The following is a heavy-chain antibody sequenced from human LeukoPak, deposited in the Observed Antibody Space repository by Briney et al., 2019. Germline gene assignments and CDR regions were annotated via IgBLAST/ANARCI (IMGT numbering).Heavy chain of an antibody. CDR1: GFIFSSHW. D-gene: IGHD3-10*01. J-gene: IGHJ3*01. CDR3: ARDWLAGVPFDAFDL. Sequence: PGGSLRLSCAASGFIFSSHWMTWVRQVPGKGLEWVANIKEDGSEKYYVDSVKGRFTISRDNAKNSLYLHMNSLTAEDTAMYYCARDWLAGVPFDAFDLWGQGTMVTVSS. V-gene: IGHV3-7*01. CDR2: IKEDGSEK.